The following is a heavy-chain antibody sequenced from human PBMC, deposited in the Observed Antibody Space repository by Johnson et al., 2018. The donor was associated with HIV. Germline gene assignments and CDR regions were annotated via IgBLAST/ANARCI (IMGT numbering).Heavy chain of an antibody. J-gene: IGHJ3*02. CDR2: ISSGDRA. V-gene: IGHV3-66*01. D-gene: IGHD5-24*01. CDR3: ARACRDGYTCDAFDI. Sequence: VQLVESGGGVVQPGRSLRLSCAASGFTVSSNYMSWVRQAPAKGLEWVSVISSGDRAFYADSVKGRFTISRDNAKNSLYLQMNSLRAEDTAVYYCARACRDGYTCDAFDIWGQGTMVTVSS. CDR1: GFTVSSNY.